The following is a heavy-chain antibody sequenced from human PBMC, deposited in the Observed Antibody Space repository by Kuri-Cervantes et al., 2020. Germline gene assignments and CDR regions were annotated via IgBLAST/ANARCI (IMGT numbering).Heavy chain of an antibody. CDR1: GFTFSSYA. Sequence: GESLKISCAASGFTFSSYAMSWVRQAPGKGLEWVSAISGSGGSTYYAYSVKGLFAISRDNSKNTLYLQMNSLRAEDTAVYYCARDLNYYGSGSYYDYYYYYGMDVWGQGTTVTVSS. D-gene: IGHD3-10*01. CDR2: ISGSGGST. V-gene: IGHV3-23*01. J-gene: IGHJ6*02. CDR3: ARDLNYYGSGSYYDYYYYYGMDV.